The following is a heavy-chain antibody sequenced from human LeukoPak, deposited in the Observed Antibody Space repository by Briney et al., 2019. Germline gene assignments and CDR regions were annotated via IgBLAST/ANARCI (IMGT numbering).Heavy chain of an antibody. Sequence: SVKVSCKASGGTFSSYAIGWVRQAPGQGLEWMGGIIPIFGTANYAQKFQGGVTITTDESTSTAYMELSSLRSEDTAVYYCARVHVVPAAIGYYYYYYMDVWGKGTTVTVSS. V-gene: IGHV1-69*05. J-gene: IGHJ6*03. CDR3: ARVHVVPAAIGYYYYYYMDV. CDR2: IIPIFGTA. D-gene: IGHD2-2*01. CDR1: GGTFSSYA.